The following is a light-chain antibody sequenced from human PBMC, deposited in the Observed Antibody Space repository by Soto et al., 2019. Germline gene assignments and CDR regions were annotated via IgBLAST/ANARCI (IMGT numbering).Light chain of an antibody. CDR1: SSNIGSNT. CDR2: NND. J-gene: IGLJ3*02. Sequence: QSVLTQPPSASGTPGQRVTISCSGSSSNIGSNTINWYQQLPGTAPKLLLYNNDQRPSGVPDRFSGSKSGTSASLAISGLQSEDEGDYYCAAWYYSLSGPGVFGGGTKLTVL. CDR3: AAWYYSLSGPGV. V-gene: IGLV1-44*01.